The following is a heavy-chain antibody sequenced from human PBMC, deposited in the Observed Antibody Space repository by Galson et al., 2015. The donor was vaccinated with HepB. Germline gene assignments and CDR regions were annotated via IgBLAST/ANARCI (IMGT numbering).Heavy chain of an antibody. V-gene: IGHV3-11*06. J-gene: IGHJ4*02. CDR3: ARGRDGYTLDY. CDR2: ISSSSSYT. Sequence: SLRLSCAASGFTFSDYYMSWIRQAPGKGLEWVSYISSSSSYTNYADSVKGRFTISRDNAKNSLYLQMNSLRAEDTAVYYCARGRDGYTLDYWGQGTLVTVSS. D-gene: IGHD5-24*01. CDR1: GFTFSDYY.